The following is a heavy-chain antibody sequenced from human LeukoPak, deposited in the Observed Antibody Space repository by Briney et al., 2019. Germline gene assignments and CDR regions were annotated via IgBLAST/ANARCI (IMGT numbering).Heavy chain of an antibody. CDR1: GFTFSSYA. CDR2: ISGSGGTT. CDR3: AKDIITMVRGIFDY. D-gene: IGHD3-10*01. Sequence: GGSLRLSCAASGFTFSSYAMSWVRQAPGKGLVWVSTISGSGGTTYSADSVKGRFTISRDNSKNTLYLQMNSLRAEDTAVYYCAKDIITMVRGIFDYWGQGTLVTVSS. J-gene: IGHJ4*02. V-gene: IGHV3-23*01.